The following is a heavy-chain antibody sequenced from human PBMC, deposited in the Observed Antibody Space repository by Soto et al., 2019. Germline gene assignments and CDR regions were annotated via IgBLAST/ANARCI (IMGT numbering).Heavy chain of an antibody. Sequence: QVQLQQWGAGLLKPSETLSLTCAVSGGSFRGFYWTWIRQSPGKGLVWLGDINHVGITNYNPSLKSRFSIPVDTSKSQFSLKLSSVTAADTAVYYCARAHDFWGGRQQPIDSWGQGTLVTVSS. CDR2: INHVGIT. CDR1: GGSFRGFY. CDR3: ARAHDFWGGRQQPIDS. D-gene: IGHD3-3*01. J-gene: IGHJ4*02. V-gene: IGHV4-34*01.